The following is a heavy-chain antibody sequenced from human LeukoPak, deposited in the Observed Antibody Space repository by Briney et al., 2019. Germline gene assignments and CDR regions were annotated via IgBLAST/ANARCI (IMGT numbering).Heavy chain of an antibody. CDR3: TTGTLLNYYYYGMDV. J-gene: IGHJ6*04. D-gene: IGHD3-10*01. Sequence: GGSLRLSCAASGFTFSNAWMSWVRQAPGKGLEWVGRIKSKTDGGTTDYAAPVKGRFTISRDDSKNTLYLQMNNLKTEDTAVYYCTTGTLLNYYYYGMDVWGKGTTVTVSS. CDR2: IKSKTDGGTT. V-gene: IGHV3-15*01. CDR1: GFTFSNAW.